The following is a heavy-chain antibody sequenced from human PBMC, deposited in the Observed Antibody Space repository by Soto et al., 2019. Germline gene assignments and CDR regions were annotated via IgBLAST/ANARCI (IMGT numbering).Heavy chain of an antibody. CDR1: GYSFTSYW. Sequence: GESLKISCKGSGYSFTSYWIGWVRQMPGKGLEWMGIIYPGDSDTRYSPSFQGQVTISADKSISTAYLQWSSLKASDTAMYYCARGGARTIFGVVIIPDNWFDPWGQGTLVTVSS. J-gene: IGHJ5*02. CDR2: IYPGDSDT. CDR3: ARGGARTIFGVVIIPDNWFDP. D-gene: IGHD3-3*01. V-gene: IGHV5-51*01.